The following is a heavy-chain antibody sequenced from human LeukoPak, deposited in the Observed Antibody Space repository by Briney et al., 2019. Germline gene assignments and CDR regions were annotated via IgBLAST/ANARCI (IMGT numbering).Heavy chain of an antibody. D-gene: IGHD2-15*01. CDR2: IYPGDSDT. CDR1: GYSFTSYW. Sequence: GESLKISCKGSGYSFTSYWIGWVRQMPGKGLEWVGIIYPGDSDTRYSPSFQGQVTISADKSISTAYLQWSSLKASDTAMYYCARGYCSGGSCYSRARAYYYYGMDVWGQGTTVTVSS. CDR3: ARGYCSGGSCYSRARAYYYYGMDV. J-gene: IGHJ6*02. V-gene: IGHV5-51*01.